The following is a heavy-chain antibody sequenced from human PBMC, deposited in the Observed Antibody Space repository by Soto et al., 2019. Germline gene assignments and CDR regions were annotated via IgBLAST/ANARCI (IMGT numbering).Heavy chain of an antibody. CDR2: IIPIFGTA. CDR3: ARWSLDTAMVTPANAFDI. D-gene: IGHD5-18*01. CDR1: GGTFSSYA. Sequence: SVKVSCKASGGTFSSYAISWVRQAPGQGLEWMGGIIPIFGTANYAQKFQGRVTITADESTSTAYMELSSLRSEDTAVYYCARWSLDTAMVTPANAFDIWGQGTMLTGSS. J-gene: IGHJ3*02. V-gene: IGHV1-69*13.